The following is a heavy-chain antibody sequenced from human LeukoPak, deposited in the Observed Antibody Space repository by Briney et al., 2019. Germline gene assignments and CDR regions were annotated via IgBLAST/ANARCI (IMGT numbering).Heavy chain of an antibody. CDR2: IFHSGNS. CDR3: ARERRDGYKVYFDY. J-gene: IGHJ4*02. CDR1: GYSMSSGYY. D-gene: IGHD5-24*01. V-gene: IGHV4-38-2*02. Sequence: TSSETLSLTCTVSGYSMSSGYYWGWIRQPPGKGLQWIGSIFHSGNSYYNPSLKSRVTISVDTSKNQFSLKVNSVTAADTAVYYCARERRDGYKVYFDYWGQGTLVTVSS.